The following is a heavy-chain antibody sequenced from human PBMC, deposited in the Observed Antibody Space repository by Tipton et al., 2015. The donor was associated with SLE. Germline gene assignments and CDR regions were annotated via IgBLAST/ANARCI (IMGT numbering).Heavy chain of an antibody. V-gene: IGHV4-59*01. CDR1: GGSISSYY. CDR3: ASAPGDLAAFDI. CDR2: IYYSGST. D-gene: IGHD7-27*01. J-gene: IGHJ3*02. Sequence: LRLSCTVSGGSISSYYWSWIRQPPGKGLEWIGYIYYSGSTNYNPSLKSRVTISVDTSKNQFSLKLSSVTAADTAAYYCASAPGDLAAFDIWGQGTMVTVSS.